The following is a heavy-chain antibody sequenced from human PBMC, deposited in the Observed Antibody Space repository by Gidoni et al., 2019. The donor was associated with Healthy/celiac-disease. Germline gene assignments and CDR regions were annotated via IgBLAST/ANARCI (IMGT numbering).Heavy chain of an antibody. J-gene: IGHJ6*04. CDR3: ARLANLAVAGTNYYYYGMDV. Sequence: LQLQESGPGLVKPSETLSLTCTVSGGSISSSSYYWGWIRQPPGKGLEWIGSIYYSGSTYYNPSLKSRVTISVDTSKNQFSLKLSSVTAADTAVYYCARLANLAVAGTNYYYYGMDVWGKGTTVTVSS. CDR2: IYYSGST. V-gene: IGHV4-39*01. D-gene: IGHD6-19*01. CDR1: GGSISSSSYY.